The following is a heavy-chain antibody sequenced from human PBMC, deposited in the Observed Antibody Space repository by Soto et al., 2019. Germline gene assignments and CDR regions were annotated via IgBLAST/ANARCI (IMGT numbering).Heavy chain of an antibody. CDR2: IYPGDSDT. J-gene: IGHJ4*02. CDR3: ARRYRSGGGCYLTRGPFDY. Sequence: PGESLKISCKGSGYSFTNYWIGWVRQMPGKGLEWMGIIYPGDSDTRYNPSFQGQVTISADKSISTAYLQWSSLKASDTAMYYCARRYRSGGGCYLTRGPFDYWGQGTLVTVS. D-gene: IGHD2-15*01. V-gene: IGHV5-51*01. CDR1: GYSFTNYW.